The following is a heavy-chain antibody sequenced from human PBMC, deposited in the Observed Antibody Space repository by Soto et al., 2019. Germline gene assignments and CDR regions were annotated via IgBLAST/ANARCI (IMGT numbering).Heavy chain of an antibody. V-gene: IGHV4-4*07. CDR2: IYSSGST. CDR1: GCAISGYY. D-gene: IGHD3-3*01. J-gene: IGHJ5*02. CDR3: ARGQRFSDWFDP. Sequence: SETLSLPCPVTGCAISGYYWTWIRQSDGEGLEWIGRIYSSGSTNYNPSLKSRVTISLDTSMNYFSLRLSSVTAADTAVYYCARGQRFSDWFDPWGQGTLVTVSS.